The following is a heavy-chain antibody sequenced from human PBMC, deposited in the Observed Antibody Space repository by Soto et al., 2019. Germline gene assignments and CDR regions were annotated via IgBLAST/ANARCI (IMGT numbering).Heavy chain of an antibody. V-gene: IGHV1-8*01. J-gene: IGHJ4*02. CDR1: GYTFTSYD. CDR3: ARGRVAAEVLIDY. CDR2: MNPNSGNT. Sequence: QVQLVQSGAEVKKPGASVKVSCKASGYTFTSYDINWVRQATGQGLEWMGWMNPNSGNTGYAQKDQGRDTKTSNNSIIKAYMDQSSLRSEDTAVYYYARGRVAAEVLIDYLGQGTLVTVPS. D-gene: IGHD2-15*01.